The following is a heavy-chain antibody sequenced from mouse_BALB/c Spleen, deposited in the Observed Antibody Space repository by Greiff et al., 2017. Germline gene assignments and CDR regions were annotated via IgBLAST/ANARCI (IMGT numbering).Heavy chain of an antibody. Sequence: EVKLVESGGGLVQPGGSLRLSCATSGFTFTDYYMSWVRQPPGKALEWLGFIRNKANGYTTEYSASVKGRFTISRDNSQSILYLQMNTLRAEDSATYYCARDGRKNDEYDAWFAYWGQGTLVTVSA. V-gene: IGHV7-3*02. J-gene: IGHJ3*01. CDR3: ARDGRKNDEYDAWFAY. D-gene: IGHD2-4*01. CDR1: GFTFTDYY. CDR2: IRNKANGYTT.